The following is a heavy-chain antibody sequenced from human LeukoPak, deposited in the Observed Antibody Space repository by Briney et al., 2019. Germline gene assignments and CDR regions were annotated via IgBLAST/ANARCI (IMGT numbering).Heavy chain of an antibody. J-gene: IGHJ4*02. Sequence: SETLSLTCTVSGGSISSSSYYWGWIRQPPGKGLEWIGSIYYSGSTYYNPSLKSRVTISVGTSKNQFSLKLSSVTAADTAVYYCASRYCSSTSCYRRYYFDYWGQGTLVTVSS. CDR2: IYYSGST. V-gene: IGHV4-39*01. CDR3: ASRYCSSTSCYRRYYFDY. D-gene: IGHD2-2*02. CDR1: GGSISSSSYY.